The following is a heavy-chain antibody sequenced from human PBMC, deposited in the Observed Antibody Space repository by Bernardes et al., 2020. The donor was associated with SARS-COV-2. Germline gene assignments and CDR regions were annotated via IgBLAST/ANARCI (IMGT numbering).Heavy chain of an antibody. D-gene: IGHD3-3*01. V-gene: IGHV4-34*01. Sequence: SETLSLTCAVFGGSFSSHYWTWIRQPPGRGLEWVGEINHSGSSTYNPSLKSRVTMSVDTSKMHFSLMLSSVTAADTAVYYCARGASFGFLSGYSFGRGGPFDPWGQGVLVTVAS. CDR2: INHSGSS. J-gene: IGHJ5*02. CDR3: ARGASFGFLSGYSFGRGGPFDP. CDR1: GGSFSSHY.